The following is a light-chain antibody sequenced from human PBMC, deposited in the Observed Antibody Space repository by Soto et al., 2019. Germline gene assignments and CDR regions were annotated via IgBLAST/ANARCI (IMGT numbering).Light chain of an antibody. V-gene: IGKV3-11*01. CDR1: QSISTL. CDR3: LHRSDWPPGNT. CDR2: DAS. Sequence: EIVLTQSPATLSLSPGESATLSCRASQSISTLLAWYRQKPGQATSLLISDASKRATGVPARLSGSGSGTDFTLTITSLEPDEFVVYYCLHRSDWPPGNTFGHGTRLEIK. J-gene: IGKJ5*01.